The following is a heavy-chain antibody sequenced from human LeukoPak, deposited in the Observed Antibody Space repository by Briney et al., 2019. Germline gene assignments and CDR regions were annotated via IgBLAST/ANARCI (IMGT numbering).Heavy chain of an antibody. Sequence: PSETLSLTCAVYGGSFSGYYWSWIRQPPGKELEWIGEINHSGSTNYNPSLKSRVTISVDTSKNQFSLKLSSVTAADTAVYYCARGPRRPRDVVIHSPFQHWGQGTLVTVSS. CDR1: GGSFSGYY. CDR2: INHSGST. CDR3: ARGPRRPRDVVIHSPFQH. J-gene: IGHJ1*01. D-gene: IGHD3-22*01. V-gene: IGHV4-34*01.